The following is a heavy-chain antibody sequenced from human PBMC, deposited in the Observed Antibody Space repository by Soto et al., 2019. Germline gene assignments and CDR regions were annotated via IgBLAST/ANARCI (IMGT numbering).Heavy chain of an antibody. J-gene: IGHJ4*02. D-gene: IGHD6-13*01. V-gene: IGHV4-30-2*01. CDR3: ASSHAGAHITAAVH. CDR2: IYHSGST. Sequence: QLQLQESGSGLVKPSQTLSLTCAVSGGSISSGGYSWSWIRQPPGKGLEWIGYIYHSGSTYYNPPLKRRVTISVDRSKNQFSLKLSSVPAADTAVYYCASSHAGAHITAAVHWGQGSLVTVSS. CDR1: GGSISSGGYS.